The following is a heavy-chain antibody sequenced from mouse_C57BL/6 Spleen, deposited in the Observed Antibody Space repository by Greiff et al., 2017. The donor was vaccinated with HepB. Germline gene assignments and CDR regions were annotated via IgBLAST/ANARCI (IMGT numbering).Heavy chain of an antibody. Sequence: SGPELVKPGASVKISCKASGYAFSSSWMNWVKQRPGKGLEWIGRIYPGDGDTNYNGKFKGKATLTADKSSSTAYMQLSSLTSEDSAVYFCARSDGYYSDYWGQGTTLTVSS. D-gene: IGHD2-3*01. V-gene: IGHV1-82*01. J-gene: IGHJ2*01. CDR3: ARSDGYYSDY. CDR2: IYPGDGDT. CDR1: GYAFSSSW.